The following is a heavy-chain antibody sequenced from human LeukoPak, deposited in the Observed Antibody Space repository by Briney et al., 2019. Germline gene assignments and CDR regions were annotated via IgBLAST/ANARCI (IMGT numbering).Heavy chain of an antibody. CDR1: GFTFSDYY. CDR3: ASTRGGKRRFDY. J-gene: IGHJ4*02. Sequence: GGSLRLSCAASGFTFSDYYMSWVRQAPGKGLEWVSVIYSGGSTYYADSVKGRFTISRDNSKNTLYLQMNSLRAEDTAVYYCASTRGGKRRFDYWGQGTLVTVSS. D-gene: IGHD4-23*01. CDR2: IYSGGST. V-gene: IGHV3-66*01.